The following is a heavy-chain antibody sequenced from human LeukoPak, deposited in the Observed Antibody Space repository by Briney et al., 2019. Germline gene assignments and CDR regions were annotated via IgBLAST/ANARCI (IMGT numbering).Heavy chain of an antibody. CDR1: GGSFSGYY. CDR2: INHSGST. Sequence: SETLSLTCAVYGGSFSGYYWSWIRQPPGKGLEWIGEINHSGSTNYNPSLKSRVTISVDSSTGHLSLTLSFVTAADTALYYCARHILDGDNGSKGFDVWGQGILVTVSS. CDR3: ARHILDGDNGSKGFDV. V-gene: IGHV4-34*01. D-gene: IGHD2-21*02. J-gene: IGHJ4*02.